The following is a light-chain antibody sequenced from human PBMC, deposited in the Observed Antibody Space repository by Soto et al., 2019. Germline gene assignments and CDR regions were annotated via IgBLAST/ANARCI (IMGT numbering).Light chain of an antibody. Sequence: DIQMTQSPSTLSASSGDTVTISCRASQSIYKLLASYQQKPQKAPKVLLFEAASLESGVSSRFRGSGSGTEFTLTISGLQPDDLEAEYCQQYNSFPLTFGRGTTVEL. CDR3: QQYNSFPLT. CDR2: EAA. CDR1: QSIYKL. J-gene: IGKJ4*01. V-gene: IGKV1-5*01.